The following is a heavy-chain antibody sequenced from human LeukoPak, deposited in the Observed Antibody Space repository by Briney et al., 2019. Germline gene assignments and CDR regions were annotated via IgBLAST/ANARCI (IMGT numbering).Heavy chain of an antibody. V-gene: IGHV3-9*01. D-gene: IGHD3-10*01. CDR2: IRWNSGSI. Sequence: GRSLRLSCAASGFTFDDYAMHWVRQAPGKGLEWVSVIRWNSGSIGYADSVKGRFTISRDNAKNSLYLQMNSLRAEDTALYYCARVWTMVRGVVGAFEIWGQERKFTVSS. CDR1: GFTFDDYA. J-gene: IGHJ3*02. CDR3: ARVWTMVRGVVGAFEI.